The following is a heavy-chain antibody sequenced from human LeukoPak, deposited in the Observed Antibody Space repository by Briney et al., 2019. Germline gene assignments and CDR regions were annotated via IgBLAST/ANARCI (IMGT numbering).Heavy chain of an antibody. CDR2: IYYSGST. J-gene: IGHJ4*02. CDR3: ARRGSNLIDY. Sequence: SETLPLTCTVSGGAISSSNYYWGWIRQPPGKGLEWIGNIYYSGSTYYNPSLKSRVTISVDTSKNQFSLKLSSVTAADTAVYYCARRGSNLIDYWGQGTLVTVSS. V-gene: IGHV4-39*01. CDR1: GGAISSSNYY. D-gene: IGHD1-26*01.